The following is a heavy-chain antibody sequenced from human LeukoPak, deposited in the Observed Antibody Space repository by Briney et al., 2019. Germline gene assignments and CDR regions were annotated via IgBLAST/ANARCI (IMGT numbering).Heavy chain of an antibody. CDR1: GFTFSSYA. CDR2: ISYDGSNK. V-gene: IGHV3-30-3*01. D-gene: IGHD2-2*01. Sequence: PGGSLRLSCAASGFTFSSYAMHWVRQAPGKGLEWVAVISYDGSNKYYADSVKGRFTISRDNSKNTLYLQMNSLRAEDTAVYYCAKGRGLLVLVPADLDYWGQGTLVTVSS. CDR3: AKGRGLLVLVPADLDY. J-gene: IGHJ4*02.